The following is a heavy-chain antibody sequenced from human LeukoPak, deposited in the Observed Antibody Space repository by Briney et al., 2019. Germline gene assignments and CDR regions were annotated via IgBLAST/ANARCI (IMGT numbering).Heavy chain of an antibody. CDR3: AREIVVVVAATDPAAFDY. Sequence: ASVKVSCKASGYTFTSYGISWVRQAPGQGLEWMGWISAYNGNTNYAQKLQGRVTMTTDTSTSTAYMELRSLRSDDTAVYYCAREIVVVVAATDPAAFDYWGQGTLVTVSS. CDR1: GYTFTSYG. D-gene: IGHD2-15*01. J-gene: IGHJ4*02. V-gene: IGHV1-18*01. CDR2: ISAYNGNT.